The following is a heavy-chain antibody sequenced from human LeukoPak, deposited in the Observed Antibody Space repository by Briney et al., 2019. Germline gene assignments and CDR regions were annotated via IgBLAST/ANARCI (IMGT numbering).Heavy chain of an antibody. Sequence: PGGSLRLSCAASGFTFSSYSMNWVRQAPGKGLEWVSGINWNGGSTGYADSVKGRFTISRDNAKNSLYLQMNSLRAEDTALYYCARESSSSFVRAFDIWGQGTMVTVSS. J-gene: IGHJ3*02. CDR3: ARESSSSFVRAFDI. V-gene: IGHV3-20*04. CDR2: INWNGGST. D-gene: IGHD6-6*01. CDR1: GFTFSSYS.